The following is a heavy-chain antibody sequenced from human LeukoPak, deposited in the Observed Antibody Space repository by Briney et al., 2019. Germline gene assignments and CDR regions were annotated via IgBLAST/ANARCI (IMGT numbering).Heavy chain of an antibody. V-gene: IGHV3-48*02. D-gene: IGHD3-10*01. Sequence: GGSLRLSCASSGFTFSSYSMNWVRQAPGKGLEWVSYISSSSSTIYYADSVKGRFTISRDNAKNSLYLQMNSLRYEDTPVYYCAGYLLFGELSHYWGQGTLVTVSS. CDR1: GFTFSSYS. CDR2: ISSSSSTI. J-gene: IGHJ4*02. CDR3: AGYLLFGELSHY.